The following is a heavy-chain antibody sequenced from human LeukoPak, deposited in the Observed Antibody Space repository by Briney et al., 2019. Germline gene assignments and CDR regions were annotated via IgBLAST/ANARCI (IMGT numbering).Heavy chain of an antibody. CDR2: IYHSGST. V-gene: IGHV4-38-2*01. J-gene: IGHJ3*02. Sequence: SETLSLTCAVSGYSISSGYYWGWIRQPPGKGLEWIGSIYHSGSTYYNPSLKSRVTISVDTSKNQFSLKLSSVTAADTAVYYCARSLWFGEYDSFDIWGQGTMVTVSS. CDR3: ARSLWFGEYDSFDI. CDR1: GYSISSGYY. D-gene: IGHD3-10*01.